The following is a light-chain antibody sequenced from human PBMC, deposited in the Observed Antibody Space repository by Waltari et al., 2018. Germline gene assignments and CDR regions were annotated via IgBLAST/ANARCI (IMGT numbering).Light chain of an antibody. CDR2: EVK. CDR1: SSDLGRYTT. Sequence: QSALTPPASVSGSPGQSITISCTGTSSDLGRYTTVSRYQQYPGKAPQIIIYEVKSRPSGVSTRFSGSTSGNTASLTISALQADDEAYFYCSSYTGDNILLFGGGTKVTVL. J-gene: IGLJ3*02. V-gene: IGLV2-14*01. CDR3: SSYTGDNILL.